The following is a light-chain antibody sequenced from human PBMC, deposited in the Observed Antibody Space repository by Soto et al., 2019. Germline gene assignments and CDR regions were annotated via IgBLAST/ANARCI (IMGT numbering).Light chain of an antibody. J-gene: IGLJ1*01. CDR2: EVS. Sequence: QSALTQPASVSGSPGQSITISCTGTSSDVGGYNYVSWYQQHPGKAPKHIIYEVSNRPSEISSRFSGSKSGNTSSLTFSGLQAEDEGDYCCSSYTSGSTYVFGTGTKLTVL. CDR3: SSYTSGSTYV. V-gene: IGLV2-14*01. CDR1: SSDVGGYNY.